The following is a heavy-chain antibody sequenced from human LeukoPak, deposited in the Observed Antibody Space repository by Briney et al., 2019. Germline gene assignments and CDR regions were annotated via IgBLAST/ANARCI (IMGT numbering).Heavy chain of an antibody. CDR2: INHGGST. J-gene: IGHJ5*02. D-gene: IGHD1-26*01. CDR1: GYPISSVYY. CDR3: ATNGNPGRNWFDP. Sequence: SETLSLTCSVSGYPISSVYYWGWIRRPPGKGLEWIGSINHGGSTDYNPSLKSRVIMSIDTSKNQFSLRLTSVTGADTAVYYCATNGNPGRNWFDPWGQGTLVTVSS. V-gene: IGHV4-38-2*02.